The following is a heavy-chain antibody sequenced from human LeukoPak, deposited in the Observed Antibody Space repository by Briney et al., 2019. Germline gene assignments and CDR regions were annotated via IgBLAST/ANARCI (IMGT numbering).Heavy chain of an antibody. CDR2: ISGSGGST. CDR3: AKGSRNYYGSGNPYYFDY. V-gene: IGHV3-23*01. D-gene: IGHD3-10*01. CDR1: GFTFSSYA. J-gene: IGHJ4*02. Sequence: GGSLRLSCAASGFTFSSYAMSWVRQAPGKGLEWVSAISGSGGSTYYADSVKGRFTISRDNSKNTLYLQMNSLRAEDTAVYYCAKGSRNYYGSGNPYYFDYWGQGTLVTVSS.